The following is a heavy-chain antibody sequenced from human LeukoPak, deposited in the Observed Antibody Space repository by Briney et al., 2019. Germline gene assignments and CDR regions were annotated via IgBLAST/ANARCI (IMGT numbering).Heavy chain of an antibody. CDR3: AKDASPYNWNDFDY. CDR2: VSWNSGNI. CDR1: GFTFDEYP. J-gene: IGHJ4*02. V-gene: IGHV3-9*01. D-gene: IGHD1-1*01. Sequence: PGGSLRHSRALSGFTFDEYPMRLVRPAPGKGLEWVSGVSWNSGNIGYADSVKGRFTISRDNAKNSLYLQMNSLRAEDTALYYCAKDASPYNWNDFDYWGQGTLVTVSS.